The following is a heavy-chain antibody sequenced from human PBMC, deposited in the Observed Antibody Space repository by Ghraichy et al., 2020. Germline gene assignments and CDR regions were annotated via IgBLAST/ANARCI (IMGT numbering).Heavy chain of an antibody. CDR1: GYSFTSYW. CDR3: ARTSEDYYYGMDV. D-gene: IGHD1-14*01. J-gene: IGHJ6*02. Sequence: GESLNISCKGSGYSFTSYWIGWVRQMPGKGLEWMGIIYPGDSDTRYSPSFQGQVTISADKSISTAYLQWSSLKASDTAMYYCARTSEDYYYGMDVWGQGTTVTVSS. V-gene: IGHV5-51*01. CDR2: IYPGDSDT.